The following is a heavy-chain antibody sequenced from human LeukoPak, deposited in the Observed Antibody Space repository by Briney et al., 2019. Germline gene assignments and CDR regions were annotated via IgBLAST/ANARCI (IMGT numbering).Heavy chain of an antibody. J-gene: IGHJ4*02. V-gene: IGHV3-23*01. CDR1: GFTFSSYA. CDR2: ISGSGGST. D-gene: IGHD5-12*01. Sequence: PGGSLRLSCAASGFTFSSYAMSWVRQAPGKGLEWVSAISGSGGSTYYADSVKGRFTISRDNSKNTLYLQMNSLRAEDTAVYYCARVGHSAYDRYFDYWGQGALVTVSS. CDR3: ARVGHSAYDRYFDY.